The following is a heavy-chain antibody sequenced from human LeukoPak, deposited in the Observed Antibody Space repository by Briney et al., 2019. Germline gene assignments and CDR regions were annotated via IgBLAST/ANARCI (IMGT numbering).Heavy chain of an antibody. CDR3: ARDLSSSGTYYFDY. V-gene: IGHV3-21*01. CDR2: ISSSSSYI. J-gene: IGHJ4*02. Sequence: GGSLRLSCAASGFTFSSDSMNSVRQAPGKGLEWVSSISSSSSYIYYADSVKGRFTISRDNAKNSLYLQMNSLRAEDTAVYYCARDLSSSGTYYFDYWGQGTLVTVSS. D-gene: IGHD6-13*01. CDR1: GFTFSSDS.